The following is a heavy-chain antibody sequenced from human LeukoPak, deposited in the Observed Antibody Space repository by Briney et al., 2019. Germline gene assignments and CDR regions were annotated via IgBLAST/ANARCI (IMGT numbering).Heavy chain of an antibody. CDR1: GGSISSSSYY. D-gene: IGHD2-15*01. V-gene: IGHV4-39*07. CDR3: ARDLGYCSGGSCYYFDY. J-gene: IGHJ4*02. Sequence: SETLSLTCTVSGGSISSSSYYWGWIRQPPGKGLEWIGSVYYSGSTYYNPSLKSRVTISVDTSKNQFSLKLSSVTAADTAAYYCARDLGYCSGGSCYYFDYWGQGTLVTVSS. CDR2: VYYSGST.